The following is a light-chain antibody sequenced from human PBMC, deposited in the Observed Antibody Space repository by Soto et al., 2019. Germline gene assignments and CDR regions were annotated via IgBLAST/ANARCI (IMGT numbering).Light chain of an antibody. Sequence: DVAMTQPPLSSPVSLGQPRSTHCRFYPSLVHSDGIAYFSWFQQRPGRSPRRLIYKVSNRDSGVPARFSGGGSGTDFALKISWVEAEDGGVYCCMQGTHWPITFGEGTRLE. CDR3: MQGTHWPIT. V-gene: IGKV2-30*02. J-gene: IGKJ5*01. CDR2: KVS. CDR1: PSLVHSDGIAY.